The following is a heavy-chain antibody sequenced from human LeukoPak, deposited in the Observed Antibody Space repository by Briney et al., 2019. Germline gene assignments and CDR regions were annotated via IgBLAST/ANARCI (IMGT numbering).Heavy chain of an antibody. Sequence: SETLSLTCTVSGGSISSGGHYWSWIRQPPGKGLEWIGYVYQSGITSYSPSLKSRVTISGDRSKNQFSLELRYVTAADTAVYYCARERRRVVVAARAQDAFDIWGQGTMVTVSS. J-gene: IGHJ3*02. CDR2: VYQSGIT. V-gene: IGHV4-30-2*01. D-gene: IGHD2-15*01. CDR3: ARERRRVVVAARAQDAFDI. CDR1: GGSISSGGHY.